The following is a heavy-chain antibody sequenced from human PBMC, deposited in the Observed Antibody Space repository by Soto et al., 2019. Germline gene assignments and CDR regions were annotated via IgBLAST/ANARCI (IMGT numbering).Heavy chain of an antibody. CDR1: GFTFSSYG. V-gene: IGHV3-30*18. CDR3: AKDRQDYGDYGIDY. Sequence: GGSLRLSCAASGFTFSSYGMHWVRQAPGKGLEWVAVISYDGSNKYYADSVKGRFTISRDNSKNTLYLQMNSLRAEDTAVYYCAKDRQDYGDYGIDYWGQGTLVTVSS. CDR2: ISYDGSNK. J-gene: IGHJ4*02. D-gene: IGHD4-17*01.